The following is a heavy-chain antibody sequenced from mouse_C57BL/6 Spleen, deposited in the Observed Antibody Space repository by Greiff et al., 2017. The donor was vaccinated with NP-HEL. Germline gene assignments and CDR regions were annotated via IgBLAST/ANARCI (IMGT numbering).Heavy chain of an antibody. V-gene: IGHV7-3*01. D-gene: IGHD2-4*01. CDR2: IRNKANGYTT. CDR1: GFTFTDYY. CDR3: ARIYYDYDGDAMDY. J-gene: IGHJ4*01. Sequence: EVQLVESGGGLVQPGGSLSLSCAASGFTFTDYYMSWVRQPPGKALEWLGFIRNKANGYTTEYSASVKGRFTIARDNSQSILYLQMKALRAEDSATEYCARIYYDYDGDAMDYWGQGTSVTVSS.